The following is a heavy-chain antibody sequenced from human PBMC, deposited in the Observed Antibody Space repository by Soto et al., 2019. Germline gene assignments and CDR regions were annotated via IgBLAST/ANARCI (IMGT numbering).Heavy chain of an antibody. CDR1: GGSLSSYY. J-gene: IGHJ4*02. Sequence: SETLSLTCTVSGGSLSSYYWSWIRQPPGKGLEWNGYIYYSGSTNYNPSLKILVTISVDTSKNRFSLKLSYVNAAATAVYYCARDTCSGGSCTIGYWGQVTLVTVSS. CDR2: IYYSGST. V-gene: IGHV4-59*01. CDR3: ARDTCSGGSCTIGY. D-gene: IGHD2-15*01.